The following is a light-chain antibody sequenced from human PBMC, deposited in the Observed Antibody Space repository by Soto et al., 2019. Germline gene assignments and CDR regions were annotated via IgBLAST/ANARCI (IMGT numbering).Light chain of an antibody. CDR1: SSNIGNNY. J-gene: IGLJ2*01. V-gene: IGLV1-51*01. CDR3: GTWDSSLSAGV. CDR2: DNN. Sequence: QSALTQPPSVSAAPGQKVTISCSGSSSNIGNNYVSWYQQLPGTAPKLLIYDNNKRPSGIPDRFSGSKSGTSATLGITGLQTGDDADYYCGTWDSSLSAGVFGGGTKLTVL.